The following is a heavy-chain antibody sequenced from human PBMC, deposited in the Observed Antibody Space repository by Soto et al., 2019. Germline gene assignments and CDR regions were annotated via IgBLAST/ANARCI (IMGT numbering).Heavy chain of an antibody. Sequence: QVTLKESGPVLVKPTETLTLTCTVSGFSLSNARMGVSWIRQPPGKALEWLAHIFSNDEKSYSTSLKSRLTISKDTSKSQVVLTMTNIDPVDTATYYCARILGTPDRSYNWFDPWGQGTLVTVSS. CDR2: IFSNDEK. CDR3: ARILGTPDRSYNWFDP. J-gene: IGHJ5*02. V-gene: IGHV2-26*01. CDR1: GFSLSNARMG.